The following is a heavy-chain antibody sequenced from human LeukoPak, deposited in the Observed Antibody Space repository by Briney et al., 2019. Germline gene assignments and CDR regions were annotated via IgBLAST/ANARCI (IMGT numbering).Heavy chain of an antibody. D-gene: IGHD6-6*01. CDR3: ARIGYSSSSFDY. Sequence: EGSPRLSCVASGFIFSNYWMSWVRQAPGKGLEWVANIKQDGSVKYYVDSVKGRFTVSRDNAKNSHYLQMNSLRAEDTAVYYCARIGYSSSSFDYWGQGALVTVSS. CDR2: IKQDGSVK. J-gene: IGHJ4*02. CDR1: GFIFSNYW. V-gene: IGHV3-7*01.